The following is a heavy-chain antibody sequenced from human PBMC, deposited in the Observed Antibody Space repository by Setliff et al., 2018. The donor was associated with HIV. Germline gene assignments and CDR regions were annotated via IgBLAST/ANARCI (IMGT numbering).Heavy chain of an antibody. CDR2: ISSSSSYI. CDR1: GFTFSSYS. Sequence: NPGGSLRLSCAASGFTFSSYSMNWVRQAPGKGLEWVSSISSSSSYIYYADSVKGRFTISRDNAKNSLYLQMNSLRAEDTAVYYCARDSLRGVVVTPFDYWGQGTLVTVSS. D-gene: IGHD3-22*01. V-gene: IGHV3-21*01. CDR3: ARDSLRGVVVTPFDY. J-gene: IGHJ4*02.